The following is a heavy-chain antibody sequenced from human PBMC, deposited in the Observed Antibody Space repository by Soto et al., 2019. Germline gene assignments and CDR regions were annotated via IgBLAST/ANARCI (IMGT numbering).Heavy chain of an antibody. J-gene: IGHJ4*02. CDR3: ARESFYCSGGNCYSD. V-gene: IGHV4-59*01. Sequence: SETLSLTCTVSGVSIISYYWTWIRQPPGKGLEWIGYISNSGIPNYNPSLKSRVTISVDSSKSQFSLNLSSVTAVDTAVYYCARESFYCSGGNCYSDWGQGTLVTVSS. CDR2: ISNSGIP. CDR1: GVSIISYY. D-gene: IGHD2-15*01.